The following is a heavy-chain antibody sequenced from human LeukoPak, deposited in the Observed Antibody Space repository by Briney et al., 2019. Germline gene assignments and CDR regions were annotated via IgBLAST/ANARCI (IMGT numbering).Heavy chain of an antibody. V-gene: IGHV3-21*01. CDR2: ISSSSSYI. J-gene: IGHJ6*03. D-gene: IGHD1-26*01. CDR3: ARDSGSYPYYYMDV. Sequence: PGGSLRLSCAASGFTFSTYNMNWVRQAPGKGLEWVSSISSSSSYIYYADSVKGRFTISRDNAKNSLYLQMNSLRAEDTAVYYCARDSGSYPYYYMDVWGKGTTVTVSS. CDR1: GFTFSTYN.